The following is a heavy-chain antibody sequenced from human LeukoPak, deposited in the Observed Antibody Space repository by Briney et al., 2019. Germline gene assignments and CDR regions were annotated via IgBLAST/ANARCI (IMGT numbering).Heavy chain of an antibody. V-gene: IGHV3-66*01. J-gene: IGHJ4*02. D-gene: IGHD4-23*01. CDR3: ARRPDYGGTPTFDY. CDR2: IYSDGST. CDR1: GLTVSSTY. Sequence: PGGSLRLSCAASGLTVSSTYMSWVRQAPGKGLEWVSVIYSDGSTYYADSVKGRFTISRDNSKDTVYLQINSLRAEDTAVYFCARRPDYGGTPTFDYWGQGTLVTVSS.